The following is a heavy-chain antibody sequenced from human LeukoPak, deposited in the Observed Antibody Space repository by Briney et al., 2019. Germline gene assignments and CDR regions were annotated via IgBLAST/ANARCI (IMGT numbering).Heavy chain of an antibody. CDR1: GFTFSSYG. CDR3: AKDYPTIAAAGTDAFDI. CDR2: IRYDGSNK. V-gene: IGHV3-30*02. D-gene: IGHD6-13*01. Sequence: GGSLRLSCAASGFTFSSYGMHWVRQAPGKGLEWVAFIRYDGSNKYYADSVKGRFTISRDNSKNTLYLQMNSLRAEDTAVYYCAKDYPTIAAAGTDAFDIWGQGTMVTVSS. J-gene: IGHJ3*02.